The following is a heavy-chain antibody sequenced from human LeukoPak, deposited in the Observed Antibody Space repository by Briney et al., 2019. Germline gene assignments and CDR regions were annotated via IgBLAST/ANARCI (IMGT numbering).Heavy chain of an antibody. J-gene: IGHJ6*04. CDR1: GYSFTSYW. V-gene: IGHV5-51*01. CDR3: ARMDGRYNPYYYGMDV. D-gene: IGHD1-1*01. CDR2: IYPGDSDT. Sequence: GESLKISCKGSGYSFTSYWIGWVRQMPGKGLEWMGIIYPGDSDTRYSPSFQGQVTISADKSISTAYLQWSSLKASDTAMYYCARMDGRYNPYYYGMDVWGKGTTVTVSS.